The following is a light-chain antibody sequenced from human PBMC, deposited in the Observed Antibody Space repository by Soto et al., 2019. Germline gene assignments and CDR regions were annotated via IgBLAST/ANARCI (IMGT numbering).Light chain of an antibody. CDR1: QSVSGY. Sequence: ELVLTQSPVTLSLSPGERATLSCRASQSVSGYLSWYQQKPGQAPKLPIYDVSNRATGIPARFSGRGSGTEFTLTISSLQSEDFAVYYCQQYNNWPPITVGQGTRLEIK. V-gene: IGKV3-11*01. CDR2: DVS. J-gene: IGKJ5*01. CDR3: QQYNNWPPIT.